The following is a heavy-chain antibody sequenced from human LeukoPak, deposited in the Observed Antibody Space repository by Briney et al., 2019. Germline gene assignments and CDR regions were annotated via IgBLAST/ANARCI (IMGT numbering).Heavy chain of an antibody. CDR3: AKLDYYDTR. D-gene: IGHD3-22*01. CDR2: ITGSSAST. CDR1: GFTFNNYA. V-gene: IGHV3-23*01. Sequence: PGGSLRLSCAASGFTFNNYAMSWVRQAPGKGLEWVSSITGSSASTYYADSVKGRFTISRDNSKNTLYLQMNSLRAEDMAVYFCAKLDYYDTRWGQRTLVTVSS. J-gene: IGHJ4*02.